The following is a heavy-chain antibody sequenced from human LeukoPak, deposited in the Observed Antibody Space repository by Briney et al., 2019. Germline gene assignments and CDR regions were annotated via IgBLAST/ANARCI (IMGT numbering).Heavy chain of an antibody. CDR1: GYTFTSYA. CDR3: ARERGEFGGSYLLDC. D-gene: IGHD1-26*01. CDR2: INDGDGNT. Sequence: ASVKVSCKASGYTFTSYAVHWVRRAPGQSLEWMGYINDGDGNTKYSQEFQGRVTITRDTSASIVYMELRSLRSEDMAFYYCARERGEFGGSYLLDCWVQGSMVTVCS. V-gene: IGHV1-3*03. J-gene: IGHJ4*02.